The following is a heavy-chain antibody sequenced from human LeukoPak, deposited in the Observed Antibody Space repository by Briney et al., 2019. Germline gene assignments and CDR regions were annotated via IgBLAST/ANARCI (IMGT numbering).Heavy chain of an antibody. J-gene: IGHJ5*02. CDR2: SSYSGTT. V-gene: IGHV4-38-2*02. CDR3: AREPVITGTTYVPYHWFDP. Sequence: KASETLSLTCTVSGYSITSGYYWGWIRQPPGKGLEWIGSSSYSGTTYYNPSLKSRVTISVDTSKNQFSLKLNSVTAADTAVYYCAREPVITGTTYVPYHWFDPWGQGTLVTVSS. CDR1: GYSITSGYY. D-gene: IGHD1-7*01.